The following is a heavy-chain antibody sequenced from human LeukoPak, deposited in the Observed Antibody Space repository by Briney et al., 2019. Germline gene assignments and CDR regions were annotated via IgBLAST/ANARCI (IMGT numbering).Heavy chain of an antibody. J-gene: IGHJ3*02. Sequence: GASVKVSCKASGYTFTGYYMHWVRQAPGQGLEWMGWINPNSGGTNYAQKFQGRVTMTRDTSISTVYMELSSLRSEDTAVYYCARGSRYGDYGLGAFDIWGQGTMVTVSS. V-gene: IGHV1-2*02. D-gene: IGHD4-17*01. CDR2: INPNSGGT. CDR3: ARGSRYGDYGLGAFDI. CDR1: GYTFTGYY.